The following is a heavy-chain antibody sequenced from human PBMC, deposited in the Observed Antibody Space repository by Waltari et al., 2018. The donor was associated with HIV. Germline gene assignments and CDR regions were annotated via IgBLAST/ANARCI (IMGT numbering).Heavy chain of an antibody. J-gene: IGHJ6*02. CDR1: GYTLPELS. V-gene: IGHV1-24*01. D-gene: IGHD3-22*01. Sequence: QVHLKQSGTEVKKPGASVNVSCEAPGYTLPELSMHCVQQASLQARTWMGGFDHEDGETIYVQKVQGRVTMTEDTATDTAYMELSSLRSEDTAVYYCARSDKTRYYYESSGYYPSDVWGQGTTVTVSS. CDR3: ARSDKTRYYYESSGYYPSDV. CDR2: FDHEDGET.